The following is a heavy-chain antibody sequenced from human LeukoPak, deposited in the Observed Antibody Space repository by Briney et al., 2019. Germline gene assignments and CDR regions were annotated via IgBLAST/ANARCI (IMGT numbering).Heavy chain of an antibody. D-gene: IGHD3-22*01. CDR3: ARVSQDYYDRSGYYYFDF. V-gene: IGHV4-59*01. CDR2: IYYSGGT. CDR1: GFTMNPYF. Sequence: KSSETLSLTCTVSGFTMNPYFWSWIRQAPGKGLEWIVYIYYSGGTSYKASLKSRVTISVDTPKSQFSLRLSSVTAADTAVYYCARVSQDYYDRSGYYYFDFWGLGTLVTVSS. J-gene: IGHJ4*02.